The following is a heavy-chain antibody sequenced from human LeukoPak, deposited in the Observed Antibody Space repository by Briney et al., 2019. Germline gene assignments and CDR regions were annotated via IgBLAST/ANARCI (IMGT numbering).Heavy chain of an antibody. Sequence: SETLSLTCTVSGGSISNYYWSWIRQPPGKGLEWIGYMHNSGSTKYNPSLKSRVTISVDMSKNQFSLKLRSVTAADTAIYYCARGRDGYNLNFYYMDVWGKGTTVTVSS. V-gene: IGHV4-59*01. CDR3: ARGRDGYNLNFYYMDV. D-gene: IGHD5-24*01. CDR1: GGSISNYY. J-gene: IGHJ6*03. CDR2: MHNSGST.